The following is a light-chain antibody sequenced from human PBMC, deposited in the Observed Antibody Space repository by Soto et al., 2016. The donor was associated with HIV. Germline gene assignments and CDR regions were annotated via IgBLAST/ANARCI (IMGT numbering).Light chain of an antibody. CDR2: DDT. Sequence: SYVLTQPPSVSAAPGKTATITCAGDNIGNKAVHWYQQKPGQAPILVVFDDTRRPSGIPERFSGSNSGNTATLIISRVEVGDEADFYCQVWDKNTDHRVFGGGAKLDRP. CDR1: NIGNKA. CDR3: QVWDKNTDHRV. V-gene: IGLV3-21*03. J-gene: IGLJ2*01.